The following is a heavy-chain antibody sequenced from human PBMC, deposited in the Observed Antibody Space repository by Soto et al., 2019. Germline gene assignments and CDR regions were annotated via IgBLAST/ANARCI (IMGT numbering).Heavy chain of an antibody. J-gene: IGHJ4*02. D-gene: IGHD2-21*01. CDR1: GGSVNIGTYY. CDR3: TRGGDPYKTGH. V-gene: IGHV4-61*01. CDR2: IHYSGST. Sequence: QVQLQESGPGLVKPSETLSLTCTVPGGSVNIGTYYWSCIRQPPGKGLEWIGFIHYSGSTNYNPSLKGRVTMSVDSSKNQFSLKLTSVNTADTAIYYYTRGGDPYKTGHWGQGTLVTVSS.